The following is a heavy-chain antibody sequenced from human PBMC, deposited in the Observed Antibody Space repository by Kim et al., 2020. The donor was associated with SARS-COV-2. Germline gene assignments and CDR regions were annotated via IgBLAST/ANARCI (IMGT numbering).Heavy chain of an antibody. D-gene: IGHD3-3*01. V-gene: IGHV3-48*02. CDR3: AREDTIFGVVTYYYGMDV. J-gene: IGHJ6*02. CDR1: GFTFSSYS. Sequence: GGSLRLSCAASGFTFSSYSMNWVRQAPGKGLEWVSYISSSSSTIYYADSVKGRFTISRDNAKNSLYLQMNSLRDEDTAVYYCAREDTIFGVVTYYYGMDVWGQGTTVTVSS. CDR2: ISSSSSTI.